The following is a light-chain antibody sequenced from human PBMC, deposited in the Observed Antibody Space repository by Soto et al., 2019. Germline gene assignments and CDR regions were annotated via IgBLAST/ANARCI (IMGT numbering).Light chain of an antibody. J-gene: IGKJ5*01. CDR2: EVS. V-gene: IGKV2D-29*01. CDR1: QSLVHTDERTY. CDR3: MQSLQLPLT. Sequence: DIVVTQTPLSLSVTPGQTASISCKSSQSLVHTDERTYLYWYVQKPGQPPQLLIYEVSNRFSEVPDRFSGSGSGTDFTLKISRVEAEDVGIYYCMQSLQLPLTFGQGTRLEIK.